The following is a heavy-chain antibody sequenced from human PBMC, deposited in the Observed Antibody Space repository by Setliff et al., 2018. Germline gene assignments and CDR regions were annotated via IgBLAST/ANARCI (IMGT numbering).Heavy chain of an antibody. CDR1: GFTFSNYG. Sequence: GGSLRLSCAASGFTFSNYGMHWVRQAPGKGLEWVAFIRYDGSNKYYADSVKGRFTISRDNSKNTLYLQMNSLRAEDTAVYYCASAPIWFGELYYFDYWGQGTLVTVSS. CDR3: ASAPIWFGELYYFDY. V-gene: IGHV3-30*02. D-gene: IGHD3-10*01. CDR2: IRYDGSNK. J-gene: IGHJ4*02.